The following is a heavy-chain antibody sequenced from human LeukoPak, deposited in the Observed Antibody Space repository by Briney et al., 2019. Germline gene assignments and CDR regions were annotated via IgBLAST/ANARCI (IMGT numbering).Heavy chain of an antibody. V-gene: IGHV3-23*01. CDR2: ISGSGGST. CDR3: ARERSSIDY. J-gene: IGHJ4*02. Sequence: GGSLRLSCAASGFTFSSYAMSWVRQAPGKGLEWVSAISGSGGSTYYADSVKGRFTVSRDNAKNSLYLQMNSLRDEDTAVYYCARERSSIDYWGQGTLVTVSS. CDR1: GFTFSSYA. D-gene: IGHD6-6*01.